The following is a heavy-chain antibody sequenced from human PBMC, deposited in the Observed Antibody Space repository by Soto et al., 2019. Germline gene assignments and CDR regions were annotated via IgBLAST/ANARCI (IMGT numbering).Heavy chain of an antibody. CDR1: GGSFSGYY. CDR2: INHSGST. D-gene: IGHD3-10*01. J-gene: IGHJ4*02. Sequence: TSETLSLTCAVYGGSFSGYYWSWIRQPPGKGLEWIGEINHSGSTNYNPSLKSRVTISVDTSKNQFSLKLSSVTAADTAVYYCASARRTRITMVRGADKWGQGTLVTVSS. V-gene: IGHV4-34*01. CDR3: ASARRTRITMVRGADK.